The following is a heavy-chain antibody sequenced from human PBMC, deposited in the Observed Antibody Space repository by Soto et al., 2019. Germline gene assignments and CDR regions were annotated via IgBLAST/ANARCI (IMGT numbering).Heavy chain of an antibody. V-gene: IGHV3-23*01. CDR2: ISPDGYAA. CDR1: GFIFSNFP. Sequence: GGSLRLSCAASGFIFSNFPMSWVRQAPGKGLECISSISPDGYAAWYPDSVKGRFTISRDNSKSTVYLQMSSLRAEDTAIYYCTQGGVRSGFASWGQGTLVTVSS. D-gene: IGHD1-1*01. CDR3: TQGGVRSGFAS. J-gene: IGHJ4*02.